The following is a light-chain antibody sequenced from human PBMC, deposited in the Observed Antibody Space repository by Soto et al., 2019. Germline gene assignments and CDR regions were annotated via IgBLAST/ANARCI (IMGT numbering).Light chain of an antibody. Sequence: EIVLTQSPATLSLSPGKNATLSCRASQSGSSYRVWYPRTPGPGRRLLISEAFWRSTCTSARFSGSGSGTDLSLSISSLEPEAFAVYYWPHRSSWPLTFGGGIKVDI. CDR3: PHRSSWPLT. CDR1: QSGSSY. V-gene: IGKV3-11*01. J-gene: IGKJ4*01. CDR2: EAF.